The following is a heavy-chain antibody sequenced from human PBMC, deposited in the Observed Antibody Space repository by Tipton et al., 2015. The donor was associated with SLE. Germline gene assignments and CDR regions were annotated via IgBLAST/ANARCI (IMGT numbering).Heavy chain of an antibody. D-gene: IGHD3-9*01. CDR1: GFTVSSYW. V-gene: IGHV3-74*01. J-gene: IGHJ4*02. CDR3: AKDFTGPLDS. Sequence: SLRLSCAASGFTVSSYWMHWARQDPRKGLVWVSRINENGNTITYAGSVKGRFTISRDNAKNMLYLQMNSLSADDSGLYHCAKDFTGPLDSWGQGTLVTVSS. CDR2: INENGNTI.